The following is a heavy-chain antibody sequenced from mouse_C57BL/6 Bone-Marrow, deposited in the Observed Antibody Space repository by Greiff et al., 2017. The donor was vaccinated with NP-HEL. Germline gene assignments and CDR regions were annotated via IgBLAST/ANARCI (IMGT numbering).Heavy chain of an antibody. CDR2: FYPGSGSI. CDR3: ARHEDPTSWFAY. J-gene: IGHJ3*01. D-gene: IGHD4-1*02. CDR1: GYTFTEYT. Sequence: LMEPGASVKLSCKASGYTFTEYTIHWVKQRSGQGLEWLGWFYPGSGSIKYNEKFKDKATLTADKSSSTVYMELSRFTSEDSAVYFCARHEDPTSWFAYWGQGTLVTVSA. V-gene: IGHV1-62-2*01.